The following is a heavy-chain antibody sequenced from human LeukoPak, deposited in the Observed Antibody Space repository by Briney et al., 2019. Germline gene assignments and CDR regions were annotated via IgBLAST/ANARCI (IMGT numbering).Heavy chain of an antibody. D-gene: IGHD3-3*01. CDR1: GYTFTSYD. CDR3: ARGGVLRPETQYMDV. J-gene: IGHJ6*03. V-gene: IGHV1-8*01. Sequence: ASVKVSCKASGYTFTSYDINWVRQATGQGREGMGWMNPNSGNTGYAQKFQGRVTMTRNTSLTTAYMELSSLRSEDTAVYYCARGGVLRPETQYMDVWGKGTTVTVSS. CDR2: MNPNSGNT.